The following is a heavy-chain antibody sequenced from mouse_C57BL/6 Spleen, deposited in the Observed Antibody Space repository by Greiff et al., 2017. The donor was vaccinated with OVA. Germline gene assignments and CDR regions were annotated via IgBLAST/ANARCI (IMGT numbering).Heavy chain of an antibody. D-gene: IGHD1-1*01. CDR3: ARGGIYYGSSYEGYFDV. CDR2: INYDGSST. J-gene: IGHJ1*03. Sequence: EVQLVESEGGLVQPGSSMKLSCTASGFTFSDYYMAWVRQVPEKGLEWVANINYDGSSTYYLDSLKSRFIISRDNAKNILYLQMSSLKSEDTATYYCARGGIYYGSSYEGYFDVWGTGTTVTVSS. V-gene: IGHV5-16*01. CDR1: GFTFSDYY.